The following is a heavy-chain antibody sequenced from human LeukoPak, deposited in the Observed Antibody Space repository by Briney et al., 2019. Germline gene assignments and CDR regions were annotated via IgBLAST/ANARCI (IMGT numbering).Heavy chain of an antibody. CDR3: ARVDILTSYPQRQAAFDF. CDR1: GFTFSSYW. D-gene: IGHD3-9*01. Sequence: GGCLRLSCAASGFTFSSYWMSWVRQAPGKGLEWVANIHRDGGEKYYVDSVKGRFAVSRDNAKNLLSLQMESLRAEDTAVYYCARVDILTSYPQRQAAFDFWGQGTMVTVSS. V-gene: IGHV3-7*03. J-gene: IGHJ3*01. CDR2: IHRDGGEK.